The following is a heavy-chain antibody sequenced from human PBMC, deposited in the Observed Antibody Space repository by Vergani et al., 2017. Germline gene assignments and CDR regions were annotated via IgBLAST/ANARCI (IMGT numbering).Heavy chain of an antibody. V-gene: IGHV1-69*01. J-gene: IGHJ3*02. CDR3: ASRYCSGGTCPRFAFDI. D-gene: IGHD2-15*01. CDR2: IIPIFGTA. CDR1: GGTFSSYA. Sequence: QVQLVQSGAEVKKPGSSVKVSCKASGGTFSSYAISWVRQAPGQGLEWMGGIIPIFGTANYAQRFQGRVTITADESASTADMELSSLRSEDPAVYYCASRYCSGGTCPRFAFDIWGQGTMVTVSS.